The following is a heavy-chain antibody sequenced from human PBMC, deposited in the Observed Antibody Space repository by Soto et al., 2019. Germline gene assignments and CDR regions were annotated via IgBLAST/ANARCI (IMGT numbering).Heavy chain of an antibody. J-gene: IGHJ4*02. V-gene: IGHV3-33*01. CDR2: IWYDGSNR. Sequence: QVQLVESGGGVVQPGRSLRLSCTASPFSFSNYGMHWVRQAPGKGLEWVAFIWYDGSNRLYAESVRGRFTIFRDNSKNTLYLQMNSLRVDDTAVYYCARDEFGVVDYWGQGTLVTVSS. D-gene: IGHD2-8*01. CDR3: ARDEFGVVDY. CDR1: PFSFSNYG.